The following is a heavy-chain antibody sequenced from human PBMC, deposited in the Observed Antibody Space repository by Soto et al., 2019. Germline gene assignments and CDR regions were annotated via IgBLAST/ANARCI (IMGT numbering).Heavy chain of an antibody. V-gene: IGHV4-4*02. CDR3: AGATVTTSYYGMDV. CDR2: IYHRGST. D-gene: IGHD4-17*01. CDR1: GGSISSSNW. Sequence: QVQLQESGPGLVKPSGTLSLTCAVSGGSISSSNWWSWVRQPPGKGLEWIGEIYHRGSTNYNPSLKSRVTISVDKSKNQFSLKPSSVTAADTAVYYGAGATVTTSYYGMDVWGQGTTVTVSS. J-gene: IGHJ6*02.